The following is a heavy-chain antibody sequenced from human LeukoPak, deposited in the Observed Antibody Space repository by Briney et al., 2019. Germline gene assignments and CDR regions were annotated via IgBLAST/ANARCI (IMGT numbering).Heavy chain of an antibody. V-gene: IGHV3-21*01. J-gene: IGHJ4*02. Sequence: PGGSLRLSCATSGFMFSNYSMNWVRQAPGRGLEWVSSISISSYYIYYADSVKGRFTTSRDNAKNSLYLQMNSLRAEDTAVYYCVSGEVVSSEDWGQGTLVTVSS. CDR2: ISISSYYI. D-gene: IGHD2-21*01. CDR1: GFMFSNYS. CDR3: VSGEVVSSED.